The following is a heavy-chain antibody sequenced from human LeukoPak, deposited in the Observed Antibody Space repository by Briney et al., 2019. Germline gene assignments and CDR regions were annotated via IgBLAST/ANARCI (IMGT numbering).Heavy chain of an antibody. CDR2: INPDGSRE. CDR3: TRVGYIDEGIDY. V-gene: IGHV3-7*04. CDR1: GFTFSTFW. Sequence: GGSLRLSCVTPGFTFSTFWMNWVRQAPGKGLEWVANINPDGSRERSVDSVKGRFTISRDNAKNSLYLQMNSLRAEDTAIYYCTRVGYIDEGIDYWGQGTLVTVSS. J-gene: IGHJ4*02. D-gene: IGHD5-24*01.